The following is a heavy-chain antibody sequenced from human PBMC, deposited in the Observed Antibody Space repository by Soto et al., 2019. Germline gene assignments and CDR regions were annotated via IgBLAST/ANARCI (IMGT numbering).Heavy chain of an antibody. J-gene: IGHJ4*02. V-gene: IGHV1-18*01. CDR1: GYTFTSYG. CDR2: ISAYNGNT. Sequence: QVQLVQSGAEVKKPGASVKVSCKASGYTFTSYGISWVRQAPGQGLEWMGWISAYNGNTNYAQKLQDRVTMTTDTSTSTAYMELRSLRSDDTAVYYCARDGLLYCTNGVCYHSDYWGQGTLVTVSS. CDR3: ARDGLLYCTNGVCYHSDY. D-gene: IGHD2-8*01.